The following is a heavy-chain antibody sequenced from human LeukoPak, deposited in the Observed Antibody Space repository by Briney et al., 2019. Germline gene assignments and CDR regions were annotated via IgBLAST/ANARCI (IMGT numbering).Heavy chain of an antibody. CDR2: INHSGST. Sequence: SETLSLTCAVYGGSFSGYYWSWIRQPPGKGLEWIGEINHSGSTNYNPSLKSRVTISVDTSKNQFSLKLSSVTAADTAVYYCARLVYCSSTSCPPRIDPWGQGTLVTVSS. CDR1: GGSFSGYY. V-gene: IGHV4-34*01. J-gene: IGHJ5*02. D-gene: IGHD2-2*01. CDR3: ARLVYCSSTSCPPRIDP.